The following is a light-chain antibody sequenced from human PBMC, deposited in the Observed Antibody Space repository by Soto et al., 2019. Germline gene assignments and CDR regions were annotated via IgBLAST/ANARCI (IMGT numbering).Light chain of an antibody. Sequence: EIVLTQSPATLSLSPGERATLSCRTSQSVSNYLAWYQQKPGQAPRLLIYDASSRATGIPDRFSGSGSGTDFTLTISRLEPEDFAVYYCQQYGSSPWTFGQGTKVDIK. J-gene: IGKJ1*01. CDR1: QSVSNY. CDR2: DAS. V-gene: IGKV3-20*01. CDR3: QQYGSSPWT.